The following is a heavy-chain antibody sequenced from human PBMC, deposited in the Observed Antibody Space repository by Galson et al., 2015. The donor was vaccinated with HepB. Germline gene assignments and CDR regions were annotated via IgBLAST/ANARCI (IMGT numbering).Heavy chain of an antibody. CDR3: ARVRVDKGTYLHYGMDV. CDR1: GFNFSNYD. J-gene: IGHJ6*04. CDR2: IWYDGSNK. D-gene: IGHD1-26*01. Sequence: SLRLSCAASGFNFSNYDMYWVRQAPGKGLEWVALIWYDGSNKYYGDPVKGRFTISRDISKKTLYLQMSSLRDEDTAVYYCARVRVDKGTYLHYGMDVWGRGTTVTVSS. V-gene: IGHV3-33*07.